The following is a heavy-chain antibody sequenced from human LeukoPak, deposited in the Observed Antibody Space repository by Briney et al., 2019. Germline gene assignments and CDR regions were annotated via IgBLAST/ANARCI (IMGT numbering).Heavy chain of an antibody. J-gene: IGHJ2*01. CDR3: ARDRRTIFGVGRAGYFDL. D-gene: IGHD3-3*01. V-gene: IGHV4-4*07. CDR1: GGSISSHY. Sequence: SETLSLTCTVSGGSISSHYWSWIRQPAGKGLEWIGRIYTSGSTNYNPSLKSRVTMSVDTSKNQFSLKLSSVTAADTAVYYCARDRRTIFGVGRAGYFDLWGRGTLVTVSS. CDR2: IYTSGST.